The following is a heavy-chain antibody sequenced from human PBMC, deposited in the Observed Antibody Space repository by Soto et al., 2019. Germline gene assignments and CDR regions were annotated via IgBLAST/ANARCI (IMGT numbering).Heavy chain of an antibody. J-gene: IGHJ4*02. V-gene: IGHV3-30-3*02. Sequence: GGSLRLSCAASGFTFSTSAMHWVRLAPGKGLEWVAVISSDGTNNYYADSVRGRFTISRDNSQNTVYLQMNNLRFEDTAVYHCAKTGDCSSTSCYRPFDSWGQGVLVTVSS. CDR3: AKTGDCSSTSCYRPFDS. CDR1: GFTFSTSA. CDR2: ISSDGTNN. D-gene: IGHD2-2*01.